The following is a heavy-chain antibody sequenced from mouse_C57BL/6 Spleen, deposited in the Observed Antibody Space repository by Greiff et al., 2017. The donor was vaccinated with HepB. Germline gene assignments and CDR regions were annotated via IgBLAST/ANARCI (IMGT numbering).Heavy chain of an antibody. V-gene: IGHV1-64*01. D-gene: IGHD2-1*01. Sequence: VKLQQPGAELVKPGASVKLSCKASGYTFTSYWMHWVKQRPGQGLEWIGMIHPNSGSTNYNEKFKSKATLTVDKSSSTAYMQLSSLTSEDSAVYYCARGYYGNYEFAYWGQGTLVTVSA. CDR3: ARGYYGNYEFAY. CDR2: IHPNSGST. J-gene: IGHJ3*01. CDR1: GYTFTSYW.